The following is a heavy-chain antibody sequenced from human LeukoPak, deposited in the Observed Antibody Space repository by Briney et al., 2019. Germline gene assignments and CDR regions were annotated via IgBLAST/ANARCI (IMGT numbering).Heavy chain of an antibody. CDR1: GFTFDGYA. J-gene: IGHJ4*02. V-gene: IGHV3-9*01. D-gene: IGHD3-10*01. CDR2: ISWNSGSI. Sequence: GGSLRLSCAASGFTFDGYAMHWVRHAPGKGLEWVSGISWNSGSIGYADSVKGRFTISRDNAKNSLYLQMNSLRAEDTALYYCAKDVLLVSGSGSYCDYWGQGTLVTVSS. CDR3: AKDVLLVSGSGSYCDY.